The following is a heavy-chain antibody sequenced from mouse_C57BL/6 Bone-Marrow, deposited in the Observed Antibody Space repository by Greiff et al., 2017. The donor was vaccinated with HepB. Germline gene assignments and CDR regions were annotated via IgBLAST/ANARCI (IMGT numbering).Heavy chain of an antibody. CDR1: GYTFTSYW. J-gene: IGHJ3*01. D-gene: IGHD2-2*01. CDR2: IHPNSGST. Sequence: VQLQQPGAELVKPGASVKLSCKASGYTFTSYWMHWVKQRPGQGLEWIGMIHPNSGSTNYNEKFKSKATLTVDKSSSTAYMQLSSLTSEDSAVYYCAREKGCTMVTTGFAYWGQGTLVTVSA. V-gene: IGHV1-64*01. CDR3: AREKGCTMVTTGFAY.